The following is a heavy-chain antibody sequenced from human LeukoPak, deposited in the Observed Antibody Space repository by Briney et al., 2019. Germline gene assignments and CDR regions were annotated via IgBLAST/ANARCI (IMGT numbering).Heavy chain of an antibody. J-gene: IGHJ4*02. V-gene: IGHV3-7*03. Sequence: GGSLRLSCVASGFTFGKYWMSWVRQAPGKGLEWVANIKLDGSEKNYVDSVKGRFTISRDNTKNSLYLQVNSLRVEDTAVFYCARDQYDTWSRRGNFDSWGQGTLVIVSS. CDR3: ARDQYDTWSRRGNFDS. CDR1: GFTFGKYW. CDR2: IKLDGSEK. D-gene: IGHD3-3*01.